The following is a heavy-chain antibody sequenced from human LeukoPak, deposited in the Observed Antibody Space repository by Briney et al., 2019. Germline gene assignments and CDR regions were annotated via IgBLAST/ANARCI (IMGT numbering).Heavy chain of an antibody. V-gene: IGHV1-69*05. J-gene: IGHJ6*03. CDR1: GGTFSSYA. Sequence: ASVKVSCKASGGTFSSYAIGWVRQAPGQGLEWMGGIIPIFGTANYAQKFQGRVTITTDVSTSTAYMELSSLRSEDTAVYYCARGTTVKGGYYYYMDVWGKGTTVTVSS. CDR2: IIPIFGTA. D-gene: IGHD4-11*01. CDR3: ARGTTVKGGYYYYMDV.